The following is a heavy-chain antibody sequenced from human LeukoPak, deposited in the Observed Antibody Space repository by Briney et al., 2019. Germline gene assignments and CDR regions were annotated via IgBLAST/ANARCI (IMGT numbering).Heavy chain of an antibody. J-gene: IGHJ4*02. CDR3: ARLDSGWPNYLDY. CDR1: GFTFSSYS. V-gene: IGHV3-21*01. Sequence: PGGSLRLSCAASGFTFSSYSMNWVRQAPGKGLEWVSSISSSSSYIYYADSVKGRFTISRDNAKNSLYLQMNSLRAEDTAVYYCARLDSGWPNYLDYWGQGTLVTVSS. D-gene: IGHD6-19*01. CDR2: ISSSSSYI.